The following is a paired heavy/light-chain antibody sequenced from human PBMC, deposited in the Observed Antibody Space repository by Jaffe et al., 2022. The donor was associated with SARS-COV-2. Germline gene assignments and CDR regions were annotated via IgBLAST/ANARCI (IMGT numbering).Heavy chain of an antibody. Sequence: QVQVVQSGAEVRKPGSSVKVSCKASGGTFNSNFINWVRQAPGQGLEWMGKIIPILSITNYAQNFQGRVTITADKSTSTAYMELSGLRSEDTAVYYCAREVDASGSEAWGQGTLVTVSS. CDR2: IIPILSIT. CDR1: GGTFNSNF. CDR3: AREVDASGSEA. J-gene: IGHJ5*02. V-gene: IGHV1-69*04. D-gene: IGHD3-10*01.
Light chain of an antibody. CDR2: SSN. CDR3: AVWDDSLNGRV. CDR1: SSNIGVNG. J-gene: IGLJ3*02. Sequence: QSVLTQPPSGSGTPGQRVTISCSGSSSNIGVNGVSWYQHLPGTAPKLLIYSSNQRPSGVPDRFSGSKSGTSASLAISGLQSEDEADYYCAVWDDSLNGRVFGGGTKLTVL. V-gene: IGLV1-44*01.